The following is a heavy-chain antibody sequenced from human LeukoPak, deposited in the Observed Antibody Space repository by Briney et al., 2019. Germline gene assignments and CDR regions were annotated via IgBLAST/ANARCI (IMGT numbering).Heavy chain of an antibody. J-gene: IGHJ4*02. CDR1: GFTFSNYA. V-gene: IGHV3-23*01. Sequence: PGGSLRLSCAASGFTFSNYAMSWVRQAPGKGLEWVSGISDNGGSAYYTDSVKGRFTISRDNSKNTVYLQMNSLRVEDTAMYYCASISDLLYYFDSWGQGTLVTVSS. CDR2: ISDNGGSA. CDR3: ASISDLLYYFDS.